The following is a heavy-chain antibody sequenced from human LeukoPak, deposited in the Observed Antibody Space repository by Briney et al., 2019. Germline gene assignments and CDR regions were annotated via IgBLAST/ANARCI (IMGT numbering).Heavy chain of an antibody. Sequence: GGSVRLSCAASGFTFSSYAMHWVRQAPGKGLEWVAVISYDGSNKYYADSVKGRFTISRDNSKNTLYLQMNSLRAEDTAVYYCARALRNIAVAGTGFDYWGQGTLVTVSS. J-gene: IGHJ4*02. D-gene: IGHD6-19*01. CDR2: ISYDGSNK. V-gene: IGHV3-30*04. CDR1: GFTFSSYA. CDR3: ARALRNIAVAGTGFDY.